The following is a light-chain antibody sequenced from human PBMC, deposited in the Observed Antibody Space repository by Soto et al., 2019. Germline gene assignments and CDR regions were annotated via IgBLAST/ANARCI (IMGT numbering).Light chain of an antibody. CDR2: SAS. Sequence: DIQMSQSPSSLSASVGDSVTITCRASETIIDYLNWYQQQPGEAPKLLIFSASSLHSGVPSRLRGSGSGTHFTLTISSLQPEDFATYFCQQSFSAPRTFGQRTKLQAK. J-gene: IGKJ2*01. CDR3: QQSFSAPRT. CDR1: ETIIDY. V-gene: IGKV1-39*01.